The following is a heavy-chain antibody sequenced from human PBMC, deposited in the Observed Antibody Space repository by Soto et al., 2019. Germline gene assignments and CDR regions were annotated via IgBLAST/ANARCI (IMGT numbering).Heavy chain of an antibody. CDR2: INTDGGST. Sequence: EVQLVESGGGLVQPGGSLRLSCAASGFTLSSYWLPWVRQAPGKGLGGVSGINTDGGSTDYADSVKGRFIISRDNAKNTLYLQMNSLRAEDTAVYYCARPRYDSTGTPFDHWGLGTLVTVSS. J-gene: IGHJ4*02. CDR3: ARPRYDSTGTPFDH. D-gene: IGHD3-22*01. V-gene: IGHV3-74*01. CDR1: GFTLSSYW.